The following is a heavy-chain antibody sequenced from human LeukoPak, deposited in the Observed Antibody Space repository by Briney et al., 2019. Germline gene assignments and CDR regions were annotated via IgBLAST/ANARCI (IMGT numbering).Heavy chain of an antibody. CDR1: GYTFTSYA. CDR2: IIPIFGTA. V-gene: IGHV1-69*13. D-gene: IGHD3-10*01. J-gene: IGHJ6*02. Sequence: ASVKVSCKSSGYTFTSYAIIWVRQAPGQGLEWMGGIIPIFGTANYAQKFQGRVTITADESTSTAYMELSSLRSEDTAVCYCARDRYYGSGSYYTTTDYYGMDVWGQGTTVTVSS. CDR3: ARDRYYGSGSYYTTTDYYGMDV.